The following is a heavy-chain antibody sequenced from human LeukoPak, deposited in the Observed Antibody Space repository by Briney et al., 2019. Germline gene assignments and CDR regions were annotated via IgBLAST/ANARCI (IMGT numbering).Heavy chain of an antibody. J-gene: IGHJ5*02. D-gene: IGHD3-22*01. CDR1: GYSISWGYY. CDR2: INHSGST. Sequence: SETLSLTCAVSGYSISWGYYWGCIRQPPGQGLEWIGRINHSGSTSFNPSLKRRLTISVDTSKNTISLNLRSVPAADTAVYFCARAGTNYYDSSNYFPSWGQGTLVTVSS. CDR3: ARAGTNYYDSSNYFPS. V-gene: IGHV4-38-2*01.